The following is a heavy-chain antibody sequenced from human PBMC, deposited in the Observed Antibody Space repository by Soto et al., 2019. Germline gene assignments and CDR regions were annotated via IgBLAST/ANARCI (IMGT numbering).Heavy chain of an antibody. CDR2: ISAYNGNT. CDR1: GYTFTSYG. CDR3: ARSRSAAMVTSDY. V-gene: IGHV1-18*01. Sequence: GASVTVSWTASGYTFTSYGISWVRQAPGQGLEWMGWISAYNGNTNYAQKLQGRVTMTTDTSTSTGYMELRSLSSDDTAVYFCARSRSAAMVTSDYWGQGTLVTVSS. D-gene: IGHD2-2*01. J-gene: IGHJ4*02.